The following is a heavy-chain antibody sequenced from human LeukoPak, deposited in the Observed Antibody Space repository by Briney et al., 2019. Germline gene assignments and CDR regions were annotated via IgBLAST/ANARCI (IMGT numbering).Heavy chain of an antibody. CDR3: AELGITMIGGV. J-gene: IGHJ6*04. D-gene: IGHD3-10*02. CDR1: GFTFSSYE. Sequence: GGSLRLSCAASGFTFSSYEMNWVRQAPGKGLEWVSYISSGSTIYYADSVKGRYTISRDNAKNSLYLQMNSLRAEDTAVYYCAELGITMIGGVWGKGTTVTISS. CDR2: ISSGSTI. V-gene: IGHV3-48*03.